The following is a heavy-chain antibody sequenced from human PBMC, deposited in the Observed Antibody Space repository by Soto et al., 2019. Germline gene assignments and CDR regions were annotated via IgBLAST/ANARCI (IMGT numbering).Heavy chain of an antibody. V-gene: IGHV1-69*12. J-gene: IGHJ4*02. CDR3: ARDGGVYDYGPFDY. Sequence: QVQLVQSGAEVKKPGSSVKVSCKASGGTFSSYAISWVRQAPGQGLEWMGGIIPIFGTADYAQKFQGRVTITAHESTSAAYMELSSLRSEDTAGYYCARDGGVYDYGPFDYWGQGTLVTVSS. D-gene: IGHD4-17*01. CDR2: IIPIFGTA. CDR1: GGTFSSYA.